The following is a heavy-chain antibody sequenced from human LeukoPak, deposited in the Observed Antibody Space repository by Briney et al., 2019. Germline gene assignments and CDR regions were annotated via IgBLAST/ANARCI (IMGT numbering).Heavy chain of an antibody. Sequence: GGSLRLSCAASGFTFGTYGMHWVRQAPGKGLEWVAVISYDGSNEYYADSVKGRFTISRDNSKNTLYLQMSSLRAEDTAVYYCAKEFNRGLPDYWGQGTLVTVPS. D-gene: IGHD2-21*01. J-gene: IGHJ4*02. V-gene: IGHV3-30*18. CDR1: GFTFGTYG. CDR3: AKEFNRGLPDY. CDR2: ISYDGSNE.